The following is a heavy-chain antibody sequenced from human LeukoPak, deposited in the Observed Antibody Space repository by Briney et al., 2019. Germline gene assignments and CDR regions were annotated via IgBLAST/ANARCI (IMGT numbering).Heavy chain of an antibody. CDR2: IYYTGST. Sequence: SETLSLTCTVSGGSLSNYYWSWIRQPPGQGLEWIGYIYYTGSTHYNPSLKSRVTISLDTSNNQFSLRLTSVTAAGSAMYYCARWDSYTRGYFDYWGQGTLVTVSS. D-gene: IGHD3-16*01. J-gene: IGHJ4*02. V-gene: IGHV4-59*01. CDR3: ARWDSYTRGYFDY. CDR1: GGSLSNYY.